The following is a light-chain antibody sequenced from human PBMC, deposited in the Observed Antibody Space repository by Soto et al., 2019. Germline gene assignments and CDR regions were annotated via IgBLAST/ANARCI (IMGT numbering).Light chain of an antibody. Sequence: IHMTQSPSTLSASVGDRVAITGRASQSISSWLAWYQQKPGKAPKLLIYDASSLESGVPSRFSGSGSGTEFTLTISSLQSEDFAVYYCQQYHKWPLTFGGGTKVDIK. CDR3: QQYHKWPLT. J-gene: IGKJ4*01. V-gene: IGKV1-5*01. CDR1: QSISSW. CDR2: DAS.